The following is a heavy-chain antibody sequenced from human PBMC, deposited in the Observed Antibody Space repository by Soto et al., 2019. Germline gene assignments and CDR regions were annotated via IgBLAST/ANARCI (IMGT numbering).Heavy chain of an antibody. CDR3: ARGTYYQSSPFDS. J-gene: IGHJ4*02. D-gene: IGHD2-21*01. CDR1: GGSINSGGYF. CDR2: MFNSGIS. Sequence: PSETLSLTCTVSGGSINSGGYFWSWIRQHPGKGLEWIGYMFNSGISHCNPSLKSRLTMSVDASKNQFSLSLSSVTVADSAVYFCARGTYYQSSPFDSWGQGIMVTVSS. V-gene: IGHV4-31*03.